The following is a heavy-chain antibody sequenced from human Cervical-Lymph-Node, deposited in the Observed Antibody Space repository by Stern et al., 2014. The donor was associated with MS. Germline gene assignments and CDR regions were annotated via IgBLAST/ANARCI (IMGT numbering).Heavy chain of an antibody. V-gene: IGHV4-61*02. CDR1: GGSITSGSYY. D-gene: IGHD1-7*01. CDR3: ARGGEGWNSYYFDY. Sequence: QVQLQESGPGLVKPSQTLSLSCSVSGGSITSGSYYWTWIRQPAGKGPEWIGSIYSTGTTNYNPSLNSRVSMSFDTSANQFSLKVISVTAADTAVYYCARGGEGWNSYYFDYWGQGTLVTVSS. CDR2: IYSTGTT. J-gene: IGHJ4*02.